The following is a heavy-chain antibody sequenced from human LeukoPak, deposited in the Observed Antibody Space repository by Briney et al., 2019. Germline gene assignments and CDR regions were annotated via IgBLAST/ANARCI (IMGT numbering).Heavy chain of an antibody. D-gene: IGHD1-26*01. Sequence: SVKVSCKASGGIFSSYAFSWVRQDPGQGLEWMGGIIPIYGTPNYSQKFRGRVTITADESASTTYMELSSLRSADTAVYYCARVGVGAVQYYFDSWGQGTLVTVSS. CDR3: ARVGVGAVQYYFDS. CDR2: IIPIYGTP. CDR1: GGIFSSYA. V-gene: IGHV1-69*13. J-gene: IGHJ4*02.